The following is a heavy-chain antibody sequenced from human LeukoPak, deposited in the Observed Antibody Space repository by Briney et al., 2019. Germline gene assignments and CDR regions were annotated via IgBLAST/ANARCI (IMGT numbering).Heavy chain of an antibody. D-gene: IGHD3-10*01. CDR3: ARVTHYYGSGSYPY. J-gene: IGHJ4*02. V-gene: IGHV4-39*01. CDR1: GGSISSSSYY. Sequence: SETLSLTCTVSGGSISSSSYYWGRIRQPPGKGLEWIGSIYYSGSTYYNPSLKSRVTISVDTSKNQFSLKLSSVTAADTAVYYCARVTHYYGSGSYPYWGQGTLVTVSS. CDR2: IYYSGST.